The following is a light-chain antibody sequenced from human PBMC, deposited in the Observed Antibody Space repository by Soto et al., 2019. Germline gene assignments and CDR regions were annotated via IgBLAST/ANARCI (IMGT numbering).Light chain of an antibody. CDR1: SSNIGAGYD. CDR2: ANS. V-gene: IGLV1-40*01. CDR3: QSFDSTLNVV. Sequence: QSALTQPPSVSGAPGQRVTISCTGSSSNIGAGYDVHWYQQFPGTTPKLLIYANSNRPSGVPDRFSGSKSGTSASLAITGLQAEDEADYYCQSFDSTLNVVFGGGTKLTVL. J-gene: IGLJ2*01.